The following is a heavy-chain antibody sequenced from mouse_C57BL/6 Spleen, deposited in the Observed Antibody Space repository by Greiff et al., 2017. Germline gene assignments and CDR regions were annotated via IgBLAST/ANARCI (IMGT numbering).Heavy chain of an antibody. Sequence: VQLQQPGAELVKPGASVKMSCKASGYTFTSYWITWVKQRPGQGLEWIGDIYPGSGSTNYNEKFKSKATLTVDTSSSTAYMQLSSLTSEDSAVYYGARITYYSNYEWYFDVWGTGTTVTVSS. CDR3: ARITYYSNYEWYFDV. D-gene: IGHD2-5*01. J-gene: IGHJ1*03. CDR2: IYPGSGST. V-gene: IGHV1-55*01. CDR1: GYTFTSYW.